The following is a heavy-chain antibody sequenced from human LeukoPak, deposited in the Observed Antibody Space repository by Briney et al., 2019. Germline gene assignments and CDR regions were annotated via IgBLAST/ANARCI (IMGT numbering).Heavy chain of an antibody. J-gene: IGHJ3*02. CDR1: GYTFTSYD. CDR2: MNPNSGNT. V-gene: IGHV1-8*02. D-gene: IGHD2-2*01. Sequence: ASVKVSCKASGYTFTSYDINWVRQATGQGLEWMGWMNPNSGNTGYAQKFQGRVTMTRDTSISTAYMELSRLRSDDTAVYYCARDIVVVPAEGAFDIWGQGTMVTVSS. CDR3: ARDIVVVPAEGAFDI.